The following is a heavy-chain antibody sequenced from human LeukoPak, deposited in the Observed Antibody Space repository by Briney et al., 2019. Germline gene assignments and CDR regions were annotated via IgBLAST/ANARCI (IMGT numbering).Heavy chain of an antibody. V-gene: IGHV3-7*01. CDR1: GLTFRTYW. Sequence: GGSLRLSCAARGLTFRTYWMRGVGQAQGRGGEGGAKIKQEGREKNYVDSGKGRLTISRDNAKNSLYLQMNSLRAEDTAVYYCARVPNYYYDSSRYYRFHYWGQGTLVTVSS. J-gene: IGHJ4*02. CDR2: IKQEGREK. D-gene: IGHD3-22*01. CDR3: ARVPNYYYDSSRYYRFHY.